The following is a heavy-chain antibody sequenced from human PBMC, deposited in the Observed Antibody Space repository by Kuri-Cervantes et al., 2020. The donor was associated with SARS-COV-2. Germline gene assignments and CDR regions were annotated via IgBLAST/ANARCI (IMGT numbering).Heavy chain of an antibody. D-gene: IGHD3-3*02. CDR1: GGSISSYY. J-gene: IGHJ6*02. V-gene: IGHV4-59*08. CDR2: IYYSGST. CDR3: ASLATLFYYYGMDV. Sequence: SQTLSLSCTVSGGSISSYYWSWIRQPPGKGLEWIGYIYYSGSTNYNPSLQSRLTISVDTSKNHFSLKLSSVTAADTAVYYCASLATLFYYYGMDVWGQGTTVTVSS.